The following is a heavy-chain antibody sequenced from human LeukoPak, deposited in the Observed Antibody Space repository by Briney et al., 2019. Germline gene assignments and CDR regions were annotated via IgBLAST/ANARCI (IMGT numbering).Heavy chain of an antibody. Sequence: KAGGSLRLSCAASGFTFTNAWMNWVRQAPGKGLEWVGRIKSKTDGGTTDYAAPVKGRFTISRDDSKNTLFLQMNSLKTEDTAVYYCTTGRSDILTGYPHWGQGTLVTVSS. CDR2: IKSKTDGGTT. CDR3: TTGRSDILTGYPH. V-gene: IGHV3-15*07. CDR1: GFTFTNAW. J-gene: IGHJ4*02. D-gene: IGHD3-9*01.